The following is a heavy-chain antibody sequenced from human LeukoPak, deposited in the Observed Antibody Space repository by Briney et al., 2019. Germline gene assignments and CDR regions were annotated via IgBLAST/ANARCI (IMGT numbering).Heavy chain of an antibody. CDR2: ISSRSSTI. CDR3: ARAYRGDGSGYCDY. Sequence: GGSLRLSCTASGFTFSTYSMNWVRQAPGKGLEWVSYISSRSSTIYYADSVKGRFTISRDNAKNSLYLQMNSLRDEDTAVYYCARAYRGDGSGYCDYWGQGTLVTVSS. D-gene: IGHD3-22*01. J-gene: IGHJ4*02. V-gene: IGHV3-48*02. CDR1: GFTFSTYS.